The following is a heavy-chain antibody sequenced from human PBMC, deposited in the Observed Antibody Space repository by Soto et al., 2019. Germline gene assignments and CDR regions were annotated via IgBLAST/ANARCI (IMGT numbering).Heavy chain of an antibody. CDR2: ISYHGSDK. Sequence: QVQLVESGGGVVQPGRSLRLSCAASGFTFSSYGMHWVRQAPGKGLEWVAVISYHGSDKYYADSVKGRFTISRDNSKNTLYLQMDSLRAEDTAVYYCAKDHLMTTVTTVGYWGQGTLVTVSS. V-gene: IGHV3-30*18. CDR1: GFTFSSYG. J-gene: IGHJ4*02. D-gene: IGHD4-17*01. CDR3: AKDHLMTTVTTVGY.